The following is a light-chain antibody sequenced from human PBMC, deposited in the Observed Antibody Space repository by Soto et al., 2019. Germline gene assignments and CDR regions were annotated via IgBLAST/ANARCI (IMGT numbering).Light chain of an antibody. CDR1: QSISSW. CDR3: QQYRSTSCT. J-gene: IGKJ1*01. CDR2: DAS. Sequence: DIQMTQSPSTLSASVGDRVTITCRASQSISSWLAWYQQKPGKAPRLLMYDASSLESGVPSGFSGSGSGTEFTLIISCLQPDDFARYYCQQYRSTSCTFGQGNKVEIK. V-gene: IGKV1-5*01.